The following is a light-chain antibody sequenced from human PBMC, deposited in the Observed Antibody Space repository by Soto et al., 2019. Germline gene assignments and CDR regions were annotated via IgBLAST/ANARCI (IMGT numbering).Light chain of an antibody. CDR2: DVS. CDR3: WSFEGSYTVWV. Sequence: QSALTQPRSVSGSPGQSVTISCTGTSSDVGDYNYVSWYQQYPGKAPKLVIYDVSKRPSGVPDRFSGSKSGNTASLTISGLQAEDEADYYCWSFEGSYTVWVFGGGTMLTVL. V-gene: IGLV2-11*01. J-gene: IGLJ3*02. CDR1: SSDVGDYNY.